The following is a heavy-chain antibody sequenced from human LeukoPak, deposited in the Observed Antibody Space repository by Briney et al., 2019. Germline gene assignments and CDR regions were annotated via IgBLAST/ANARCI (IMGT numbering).Heavy chain of an antibody. CDR3: ARGPPYGSRSDYFDH. CDR2: IKKDVGEK. J-gene: IGHJ4*02. V-gene: IGHV3-7*01. CDR1: GFTFSSHW. Sequence: PGGSLRLSCAASGFTFSSHWMTWIRQAPGKGLECVASIKKDVGEKFYVDSVKGRFTISRDNAKNSPYLHMNSLRVEDTAVYYCARGPPYGSRSDYFDHWGQGTLVTVSS. D-gene: IGHD3-10*01.